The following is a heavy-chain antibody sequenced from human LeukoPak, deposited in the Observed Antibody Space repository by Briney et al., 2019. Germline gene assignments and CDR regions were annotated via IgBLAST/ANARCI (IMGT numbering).Heavy chain of an antibody. Sequence: GGSLRLSCAASGFIFSSYAVSWGRQAPGKGLEWVSAIVGSGGNIYYADSVKGRFTISRDNFKSTLYLQLNSLTADATAFYYCAKGLTWDSTSCSDWGQGTLVTVSS. CDR3: AKGLTWDSTSCSD. J-gene: IGHJ4*02. CDR1: GFIFSSYA. D-gene: IGHD2-2*01. V-gene: IGHV3-23*01. CDR2: IVGSGGNI.